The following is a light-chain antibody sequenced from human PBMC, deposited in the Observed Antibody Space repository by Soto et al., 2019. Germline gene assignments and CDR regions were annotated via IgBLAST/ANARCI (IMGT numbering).Light chain of an antibody. Sequence: EVVLTQSPATLSLSPGERATLSCRASQSVDSYLAWYQQKSGQAPRLLIYDASNRATGIPARFSGSGSGTDFTLTISSLEPEDFAVYYCQQRKYWPPITFGQGTR. CDR1: QSVDSY. CDR2: DAS. J-gene: IGKJ5*01. CDR3: QQRKYWPPIT. V-gene: IGKV3-11*01.